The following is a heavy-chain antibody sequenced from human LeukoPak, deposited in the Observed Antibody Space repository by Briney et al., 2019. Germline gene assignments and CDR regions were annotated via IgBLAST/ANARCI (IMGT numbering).Heavy chain of an antibody. V-gene: IGHV3-66*01. CDR1: GFPFSTNN. D-gene: IGHD3-16*01. J-gene: IGHJ3*02. CDR3: ARAGYYESYAFGI. Sequence: GGSLRLSCAASGFPFSTNNMNWVRQAPGKGLEWVSVIYTGGSTYYADSVKGRFTISRDNSKNTLYLQMNSLRAEDTAVYYCARAGYYESYAFGIWGQGTMVTVSS. CDR2: IYTGGST.